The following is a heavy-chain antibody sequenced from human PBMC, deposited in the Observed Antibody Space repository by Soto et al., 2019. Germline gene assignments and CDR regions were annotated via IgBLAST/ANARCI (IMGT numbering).Heavy chain of an antibody. CDR1: GFTFSSYG. CDR3: AKTAGYDYVWGSSGLDP. CDR2: ISYDGSDK. Sequence: PGGSLRLSCAGSGFTFSSYGIHWVRQAPGKGLEWVAVISYDGSDKYYGDSVKGRFTISRDDSKNTLYLQMNSLRVEDTAIYYCAKTAGYDYVWGSSGLDPWGQGTLVTVSS. V-gene: IGHV3-30*18. D-gene: IGHD3-16*01. J-gene: IGHJ5*02.